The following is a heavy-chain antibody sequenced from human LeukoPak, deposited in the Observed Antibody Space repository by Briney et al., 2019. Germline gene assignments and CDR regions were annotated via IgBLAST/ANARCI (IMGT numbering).Heavy chain of an antibody. CDR1: GFTFDDYT. D-gene: IGHD4-23*01. Sequence: QSGGSLRLSCAASGFTFDDYTMHWVRQAPGKGLEWVSLISWNGRNIDYTDSVKGRFTISRDNSKNSLYLQMNSLRTEDTALYYCAKDDDYGGNAAFDYWGQGTLVTVSS. CDR2: ISWNGRNI. CDR3: AKDDDYGGNAAFDY. J-gene: IGHJ4*02. V-gene: IGHV3-43*01.